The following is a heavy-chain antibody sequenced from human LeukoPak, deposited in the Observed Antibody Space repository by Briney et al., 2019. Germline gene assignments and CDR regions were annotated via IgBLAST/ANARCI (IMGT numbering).Heavy chain of an antibody. V-gene: IGHV3-30*18. Sequence: GGSLRLSCAASGFTFSNSGMHWVRQAPGKGLEWVAVLSYDGSDKYHADSVKGRFTISRDNSKNTLYLQMNSLRGEDTAVYYCAKDRDRGGAAYYFDYWGQGTLVTVSS. CDR2: LSYDGSDK. J-gene: IGHJ4*02. D-gene: IGHD1-26*01. CDR3: AKDRDRGGAAYYFDY. CDR1: GFTFSNSG.